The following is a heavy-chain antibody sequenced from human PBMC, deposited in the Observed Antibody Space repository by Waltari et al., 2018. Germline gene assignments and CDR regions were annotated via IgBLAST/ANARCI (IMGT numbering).Heavy chain of an antibody. CDR3: ARDRRPTMILGSGAFDI. Sequence: EVRLVESGGGLVRPGESLRLSCAASGFTFSYYTMNWVRQAPGKRPERFSFITSDGTHTTYADSMRGRLTISRDNAKNSLFLQINSLRADDTAVYYCARDRRPTMILGSGAFDIWGQGTVVNVSS. CDR2: ITSDGTHT. V-gene: IGHV3-21*01. D-gene: IGHD3-22*01. J-gene: IGHJ3*02. CDR1: GFTFSYYT.